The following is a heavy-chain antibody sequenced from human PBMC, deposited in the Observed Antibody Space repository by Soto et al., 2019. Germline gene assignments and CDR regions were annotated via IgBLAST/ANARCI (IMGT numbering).Heavy chain of an antibody. CDR1: GGTFSSYA. J-gene: IGHJ6*02. CDR3: ARSQGSSTSLEIYYYYYYGMDV. Sequence: QVQLVQSGAEVKKPGSSVKFSCKASGGTFSSYAISWVRQAPGQGLEWMGGISPISGTANYAQKFQGRVTSTADESTSTAYLELSGLRSEDTAVYYCARSQGSSTSLEIYYYYYYGMDVWGQGTTVTVSS. D-gene: IGHD2-2*01. CDR2: ISPISGTA. V-gene: IGHV1-69*01.